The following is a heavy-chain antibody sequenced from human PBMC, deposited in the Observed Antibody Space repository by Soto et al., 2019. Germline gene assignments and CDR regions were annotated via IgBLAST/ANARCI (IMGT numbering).Heavy chain of an antibody. V-gene: IGHV4-39*07. Sequence: SETLSLTCTVSGGSISSSSYYWGWIRQPPGKGLEWIGSIYYSGSTYYNPSLKSRVTISVDTSKNQFSLKLSSVTAADTAVYYCARDEIPPPYSGSYFDYWGQGTLVTVSS. CDR2: IYYSGST. D-gene: IGHD1-26*01. J-gene: IGHJ4*02. CDR1: GGSISSSSYY. CDR3: ARDEIPPPYSGSYFDY.